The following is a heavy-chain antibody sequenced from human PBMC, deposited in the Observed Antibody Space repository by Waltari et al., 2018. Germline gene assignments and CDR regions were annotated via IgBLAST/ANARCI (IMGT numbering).Heavy chain of an antibody. V-gene: IGHV3-23*01. D-gene: IGHD3-10*01. CDR1: GFNFSSYA. CDR3: AKYVSALPYYYYMDV. CDR2: ISGSGGST. J-gene: IGHJ6*03. Sequence: EVQLLESGGGLVQPGGSLRLSCAASGFNFSSYAMSWVRQPPGKGLEWVSAISGSGGSTYYADSVKGRFTISRDNSKNTLYLQMNSLRAEDTAVYYCAKYVSALPYYYYMDVWGKGTTVTISS.